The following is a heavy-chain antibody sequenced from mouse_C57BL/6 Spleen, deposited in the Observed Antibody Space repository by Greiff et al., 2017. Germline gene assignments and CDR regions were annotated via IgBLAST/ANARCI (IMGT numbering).Heavy chain of an antibody. CDR2: INPNNGGN. Sequence: EVQLQQSGPELVKPGASVKIPCKASGYTFTDYNMDWVKQSHGKSLEWIGDINPNNGGNIYNQKFKGKATLTVDKSSSTAYMELRSLTSEDTAVYYCARVSGYHFDYWGQGTTLTVSS. V-gene: IGHV1-18*01. D-gene: IGHD2-2*01. CDR1: GYTFTDYN. CDR3: ARVSGYHFDY. J-gene: IGHJ2*01.